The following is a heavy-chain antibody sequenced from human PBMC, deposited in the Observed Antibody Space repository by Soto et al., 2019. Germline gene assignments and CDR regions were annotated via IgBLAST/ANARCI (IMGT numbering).Heavy chain of an antibody. CDR3: ARGRGLYNSGRSQLDY. CDR1: GGHFSMLT. Sequence: SVKISSKAAGGHFSMLTFNWVRQAPAQALEWMGGIIPRFRTTNYAPTLQDRVTITADESRNTLYMELSSLRSEDTAVYFCARGRGLYNSGRSQLDYWGQGTPVTVSS. CDR2: IIPRFRTT. J-gene: IGHJ4*02. D-gene: IGHD6-19*01. V-gene: IGHV1-69*13.